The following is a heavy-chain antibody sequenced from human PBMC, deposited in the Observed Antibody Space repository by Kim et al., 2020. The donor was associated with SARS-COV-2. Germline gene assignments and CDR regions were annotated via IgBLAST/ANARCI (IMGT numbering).Heavy chain of an antibody. Sequence: SETLSLTCAVYGGSFSGYYWSWIRQPPGKGLEWIGEINHSGSTNYNPSLKSRVTISVDTSKNQFSLKLSSVTAADTAVYYCARGPDDYVWGSYRYKPSYYYYGMDVWGQGTTVTVSS. CDR1: GGSFSGYY. CDR2: INHSGST. CDR3: ARGPDDYVWGSYRYKPSYYYYGMDV. V-gene: IGHV4-34*01. J-gene: IGHJ6*02. D-gene: IGHD3-16*02.